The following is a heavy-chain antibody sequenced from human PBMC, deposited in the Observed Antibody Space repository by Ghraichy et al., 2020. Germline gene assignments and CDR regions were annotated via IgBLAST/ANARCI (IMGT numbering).Heavy chain of an antibody. CDR3: ARDHDRA. Sequence: ESLNISCTVSGGYMSDDYWSWIRQPAGKGLEWLGRIYTTGGTDYNPSLKSRVTISIDKSKNQFSLRLSSVTVADTAVYYCARDHDRAWGQGTLVTVSS. CDR2: IYTTGGT. CDR1: GGYMSDDY. V-gene: IGHV4-4*07. J-gene: IGHJ5*02.